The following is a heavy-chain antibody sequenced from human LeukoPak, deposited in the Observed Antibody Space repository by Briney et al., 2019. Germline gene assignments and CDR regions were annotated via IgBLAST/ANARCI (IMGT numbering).Heavy chain of an antibody. Sequence: GGSLRLSCAASEFTFSSYWMSWVRQAPGKGLEWVAVISYDGSNKYYADSVKGRFTISRDNSKNTLYLQMNSLRAEDTAVYYCARGRSSGWPNYYYYYMDVWGKGTTVTVSS. CDR1: EFTFSSYW. D-gene: IGHD6-19*01. V-gene: IGHV3-30*03. CDR2: ISYDGSNK. J-gene: IGHJ6*03. CDR3: ARGRSSGWPNYYYYYMDV.